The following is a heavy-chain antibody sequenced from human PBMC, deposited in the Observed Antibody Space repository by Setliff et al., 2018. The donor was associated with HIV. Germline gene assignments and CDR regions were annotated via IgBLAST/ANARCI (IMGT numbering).Heavy chain of an antibody. J-gene: IGHJ4*02. D-gene: IGHD3-16*01. CDR3: ARDLIWGFDY. Sequence: GGSLRLSCAASGFAFSTYAMNWVRQSPGKGLEWVSYISGSGSRVDYADSVKGRFTVSRDNARSSLYLQVNSLRSDDTAVYYCARDLIWGFDYWGQGTPVTVSS. CDR2: ISGSGSRV. CDR1: GFAFSTYA. V-gene: IGHV3-48*01.